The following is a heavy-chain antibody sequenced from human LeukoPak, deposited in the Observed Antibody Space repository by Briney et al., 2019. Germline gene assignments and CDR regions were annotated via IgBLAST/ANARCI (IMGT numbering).Heavy chain of an antibody. CDR3: ARGMSATSGYLELEY. CDR1: GFTFSSYD. D-gene: IGHD3-22*01. CDR2: ISDSGGGT. Sequence: GGSLRLSCAASGFTFSSYDMNWVRQAPGQGLEWVSGISDSGGGTYYADSVKGRFTISRDNSKNTLYLQMNILRVEDTGVYYCARGMSATSGYLELEYWGQGALVTVST. V-gene: IGHV3-23*01. J-gene: IGHJ4*02.